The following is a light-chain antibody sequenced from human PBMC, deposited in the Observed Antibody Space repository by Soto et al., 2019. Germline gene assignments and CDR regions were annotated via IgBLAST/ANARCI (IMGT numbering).Light chain of an antibody. CDR1: QSVSNNY. J-gene: IGKJ1*01. Sequence: ESVLTHSPGTLSLSPGERATLSCRASQSVSNNYLAWYQQKPGQAPRLLIYGASNRATGIPDRFSGSGSGTDFTLTISRLEPEDFAVYYCQQYGSSGTFGQGTKVDI. CDR2: GAS. CDR3: QQYGSSGT. V-gene: IGKV3-20*01.